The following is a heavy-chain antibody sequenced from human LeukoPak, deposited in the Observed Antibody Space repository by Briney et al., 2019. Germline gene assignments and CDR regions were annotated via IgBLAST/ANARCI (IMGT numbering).Heavy chain of an antibody. V-gene: IGHV1-69*01. D-gene: IGHD3-16*02. CDR3: ARVPLRGVWGSYRQYYFDY. CDR1: GGTFSSYA. Sequence: GSSVKVSCKASGGTFSSYAISWVRQAPGQGLEWMGGIIPIFGTANYAQKFQGRVTITADESTSTAYMELSCLRSEDTAVYYCARVPLRGVWGSYRQYYFDYWGQGTLVTVSS. CDR2: IIPIFGTA. J-gene: IGHJ4*02.